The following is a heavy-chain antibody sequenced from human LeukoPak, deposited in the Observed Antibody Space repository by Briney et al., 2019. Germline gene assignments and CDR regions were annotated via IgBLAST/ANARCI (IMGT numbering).Heavy chain of an antibody. Sequence: GGSLRLSCAASGFTFSSYWMSWVRQAPGKGLEWVANIKEDGSEKHYLDSVKGRFTISRDNAKNSLYLQMNSLRAEDTAVYYCARVPSRYFDWLWDAFDIWGQGTMVTVSS. V-gene: IGHV3-7*01. CDR2: IKEDGSEK. CDR3: ARVPSRYFDWLWDAFDI. CDR1: GFTFSSYW. D-gene: IGHD3-9*01. J-gene: IGHJ3*02.